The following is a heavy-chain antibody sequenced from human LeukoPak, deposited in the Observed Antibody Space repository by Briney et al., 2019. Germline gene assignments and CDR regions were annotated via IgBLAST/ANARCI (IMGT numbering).Heavy chain of an antibody. CDR3: ARVAPPLDDYIRGSFPYYFDY. CDR2: IYSGGST. V-gene: IGHV3-53*01. J-gene: IGHJ4*02. D-gene: IGHD3-16*01. Sequence: GGSLRLSCAASGFTVSSNYMSWVRQAPGKGLEWVSVIYSGGSTYYADSVKGRFTISRDNSKNTLHLHMSSLRVEDTAVFYCARVAPPLDDYIRGSFPYYFDYWGQGTPVTVSS. CDR1: GFTVSSNY.